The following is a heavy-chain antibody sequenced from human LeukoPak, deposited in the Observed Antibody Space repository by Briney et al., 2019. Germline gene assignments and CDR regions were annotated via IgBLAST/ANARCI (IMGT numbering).Heavy chain of an antibody. J-gene: IGHJ4*02. CDR2: TWNDGSKA. CDR1: GFTLRTYG. V-gene: IGHV3-30*02. D-gene: IGHD7-27*01. Sequence: GGSLRLSCAASGFTLRTYGVHWVRQAPGKGLEWVAVTWNDGSKAAYADSVRGRFTVSRDNSKNTVFLQMDSLRVDDTAVYYCAKDLFETHWGEVFDNWGQGTLVTVSS. CDR3: AKDLFETHWGEVFDN.